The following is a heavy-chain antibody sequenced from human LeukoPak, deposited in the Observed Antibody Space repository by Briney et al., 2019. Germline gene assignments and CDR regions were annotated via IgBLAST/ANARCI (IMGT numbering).Heavy chain of an antibody. CDR3: ARDWVTTSGHMDV. CDR1: GGSISSGDYY. D-gene: IGHD4-11*01. J-gene: IGHJ6*03. CDR2: IYYSGST. V-gene: IGHV4-30-4*08. Sequence: SETLSLTCTVSGGSISSGDYYWSWIRQPPGKGLEWIGYIYYSGSTCYNPSLKSRVTISVDTSKNQFSLKLSSVTAADTAVYYYARDWVTTSGHMDVWGKGTTVTVSS.